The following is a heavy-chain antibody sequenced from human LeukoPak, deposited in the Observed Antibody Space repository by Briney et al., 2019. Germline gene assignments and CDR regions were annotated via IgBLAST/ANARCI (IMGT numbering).Heavy chain of an antibody. J-gene: IGHJ4*02. CDR2: ISGSGGST. V-gene: IGHV3-23*01. CDR1: GFTFSSYA. Sequence: GGSLRLSCAASGFTFSSYAMSWVRQTPVKGLEWVSVISGSGGSTYYADSVRGRFTISRDTSKNMVFLQMNSLRVEDTAVYYCARGIDYWAGEPWSPSPQ. CDR3: ARGIDY.